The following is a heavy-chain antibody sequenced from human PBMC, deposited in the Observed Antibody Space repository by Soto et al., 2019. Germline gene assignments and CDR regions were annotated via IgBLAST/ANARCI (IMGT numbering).Heavy chain of an antibody. CDR2: ISYDGSNK. Sequence: GSLRLSCAASGFTFSSYAMHWVRQAPGKGLEWVAVISYDGSNKYYADSVKGRFTISRDNSKNTLYLQMNSLRAEDTAVYYCARQYEGAFDIWGQGTMVTVSS. J-gene: IGHJ3*02. V-gene: IGHV3-30-3*01. CDR1: GFTFSSYA. CDR3: ARQYEGAFDI. D-gene: IGHD2-8*01.